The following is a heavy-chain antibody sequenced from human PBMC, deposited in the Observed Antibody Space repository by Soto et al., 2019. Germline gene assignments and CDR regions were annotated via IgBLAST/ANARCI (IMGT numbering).Heavy chain of an antibody. CDR2: ISVSGGST. CDR3: AKAGYDILTGYYPYYYYYMDV. V-gene: IGHV3-23*01. D-gene: IGHD3-9*01. CDR1: GFTFSSYA. J-gene: IGHJ6*03. Sequence: GGSLRLSCAASGFTFSSYAMSWVRQAPGKGLEWVSAISVSGGSTYYADSVKGRFTISRDNSKNTLYLQMNSLRAEDTAVYYCAKAGYDILTGYYPYYYYYMDVWGKGTTVTVSS.